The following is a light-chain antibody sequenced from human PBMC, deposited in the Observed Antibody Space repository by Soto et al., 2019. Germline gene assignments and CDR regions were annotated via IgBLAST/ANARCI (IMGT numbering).Light chain of an antibody. CDR1: QSVSSSY. V-gene: IGKV3-20*01. Sequence: EIVLTQSPGTLSLSLGERATLSCRASQSVSSSYLAWYQQKPGQAPRLLIYAASSRATGIPDRFSGSGSGTDFTLTISRLEPEDFAVYYCQQYGSLITFGGGTKVDIK. CDR2: AAS. J-gene: IGKJ4*01. CDR3: QQYGSLIT.